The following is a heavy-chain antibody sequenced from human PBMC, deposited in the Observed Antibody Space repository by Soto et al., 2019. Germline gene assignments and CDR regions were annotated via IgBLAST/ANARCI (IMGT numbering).Heavy chain of an antibody. Sequence: QVQLVQSGAEVKKTGASVKISCQASEYTFTDYFIHWVRQAPGQGLEWMGLINLGGTTTTYAQKFQGRLTIIRASSRRTAYTELSTLRSEDTAGYYCIGEEWGMRYFYDWGQGTLVSVSS. V-gene: IGHV1-46*03. CDR3: IGEEWGMRYFYD. CDR2: INLGGTTT. D-gene: IGHD3-16*01. CDR1: EYTFTDYF. J-gene: IGHJ4*02.